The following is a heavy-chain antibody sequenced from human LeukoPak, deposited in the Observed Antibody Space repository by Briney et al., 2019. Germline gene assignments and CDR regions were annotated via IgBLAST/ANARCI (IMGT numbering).Heavy chain of an antibody. CDR1: GLTFSSYA. J-gene: IGHJ3*02. CDR2: ITGSGGWA. CDR3: AKDPNGDYIGAFDI. Sequence: GALRLPCAASGLTFSSYAMMWLRPAPGQGLEWVSAITGSGGWALYADSVKGRFTISRDNSKNTLYLQMSSLRAEDTAVYYCAKDPNGDYIGAFDIWGQGTMVTVSS. V-gene: IGHV3-23*01. D-gene: IGHD4-17*01.